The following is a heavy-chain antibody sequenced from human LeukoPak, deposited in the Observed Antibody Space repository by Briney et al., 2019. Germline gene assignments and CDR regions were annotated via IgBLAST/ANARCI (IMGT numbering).Heavy chain of an antibody. V-gene: IGHV1-2*02. J-gene: IGHJ5*02. CDR2: INPNSGGT. Sequence: ASVKVSCKASGYTFTSYDINWVRQATGQGLEWMGWINPNSGGTNYAQKFQGRVTMTRDTSISTAYMELSRLRSDDTAVYYCARDPFSPGFDPWGQGTLVTVSS. CDR1: GYTFTSYD. D-gene: IGHD3-16*01. CDR3: ARDPFSPGFDP.